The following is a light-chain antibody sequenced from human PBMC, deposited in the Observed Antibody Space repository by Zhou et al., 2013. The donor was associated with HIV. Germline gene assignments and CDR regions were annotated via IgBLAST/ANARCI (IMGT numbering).Light chain of an antibody. CDR3: QQYGSLPIT. J-gene: IGKJ5*01. V-gene: IGKV3-20*01. Sequence: DIVLTQSPGTLSLSPGQRATLSCRASRNVYNNYLAWYQQKPGQAPRLLINVASSRATGIPDRFSGSGSGTDFTLTISRLEPEDFAVYYCQQYGSLPITFGQGHDW. CDR2: VAS. CDR1: RNVYNNY.